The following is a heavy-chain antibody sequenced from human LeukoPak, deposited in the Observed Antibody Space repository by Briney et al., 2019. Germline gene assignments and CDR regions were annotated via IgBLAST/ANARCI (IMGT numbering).Heavy chain of an antibody. CDR1: GGTFSSYA. V-gene: IGHV1-69*06. CDR2: IIPIFGTA. CDR3: ARDPLNYYDSSGYYRGFDY. J-gene: IGHJ4*02. D-gene: IGHD3-22*01. Sequence: SVKVSCKASGGTFSSYAISWVRQAPGQGLEWMGGIIPIFGTANYAQKFQGRVTITADKSTSTAYMELSSLRSEDTAVYYCARDPLNYYDSSGYYRGFDYWGQGTLVTVSS.